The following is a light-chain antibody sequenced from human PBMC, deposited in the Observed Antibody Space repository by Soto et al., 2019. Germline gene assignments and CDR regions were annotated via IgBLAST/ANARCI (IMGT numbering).Light chain of an antibody. CDR1: QGISNY. V-gene: IGKV1-27*01. CDR3: REYNSAPFT. J-gene: IGKJ3*01. Sequence: DIQMTQSPSSLSASVGDRVTITCRASQGISNYLAWYQQKPGKVPKLLIYAASTLPSGVPSRFSGSGSATDFTLTISSLPPEDVATYYWREYNSAPFTFGHGTKVDIK. CDR2: AAS.